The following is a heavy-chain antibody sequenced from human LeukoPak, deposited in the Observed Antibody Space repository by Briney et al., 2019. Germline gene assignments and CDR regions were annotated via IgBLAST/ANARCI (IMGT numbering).Heavy chain of an antibody. Sequence: PGGSLRLSCAASGFTFSSYGMHWVRQAPGKGLEWVAVIWYDGSNKYYADSVKGRFTISRDNSKNTLYLQMNSLRAEDTAVYYCAKGTPGYSSGWYSGRDVFDYWGQGTLVTVSS. V-gene: IGHV3-33*06. CDR2: IWYDGSNK. CDR3: AKGTPGYSSGWYSGRDVFDY. J-gene: IGHJ4*02. D-gene: IGHD6-19*01. CDR1: GFTFSSYG.